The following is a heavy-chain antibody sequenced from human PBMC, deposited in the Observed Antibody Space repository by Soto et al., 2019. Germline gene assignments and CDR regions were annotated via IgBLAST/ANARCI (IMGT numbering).Heavy chain of an antibody. D-gene: IGHD4-17*01. V-gene: IGHV3-30-3*01. CDR3: AKVDYGDSFDY. J-gene: IGHJ4*02. CDR2: ISYDGTNK. Sequence: GGSLRLSCAASGFSFSSCAMHWVRQAPGKGLEWVAVISYDGTNKYYADSVKGRFTISRDNSNNTLYLQMNSLRAEDTAVYYCAKVDYGDSFDYWGQGTPVTVSS. CDR1: GFSFSSCA.